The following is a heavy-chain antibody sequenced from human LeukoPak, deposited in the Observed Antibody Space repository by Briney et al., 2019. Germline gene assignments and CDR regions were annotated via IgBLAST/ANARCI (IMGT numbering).Heavy chain of an antibody. CDR2: INPSGGST. D-gene: IGHD5-24*01. CDR1: GYTFTSYY. Sequence: ASVKVSCKPSGYTFTSYYMHCVRQAPGQGLEWMGIINPSGGSTSYAQKFQGRVTMTRDTSTSTVYMELSSLRSEDTAVYYCARDQEMATISLQWSYFDYWGQGTLVTVSS. J-gene: IGHJ4*02. V-gene: IGHV1-46*01. CDR3: ARDQEMATISLQWSYFDY.